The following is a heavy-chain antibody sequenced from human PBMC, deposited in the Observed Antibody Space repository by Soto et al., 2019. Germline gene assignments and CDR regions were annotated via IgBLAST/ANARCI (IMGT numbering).Heavy chain of an antibody. D-gene: IGHD2-21*01. CDR1: GGTFSSYA. J-gene: IGHJ4*02. CDR3: ARGFTTYPQTVNDY. CDR2: IIPIFGTA. V-gene: IGHV1-69*01. Sequence: QVQLVQSGAEVKKPGSSVKVSCKASGGTFSSYAISWVRQAPGQGLEWMGGIIPIFGTANYAQKFQGRVTITADESTSTAYMGLSSLRSEDTAVYYCARGFTTYPQTVNDYWGQGTLVTVSS.